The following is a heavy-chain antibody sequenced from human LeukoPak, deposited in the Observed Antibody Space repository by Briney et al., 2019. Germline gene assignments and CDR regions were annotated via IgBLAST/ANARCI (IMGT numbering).Heavy chain of an antibody. J-gene: IGHJ6*03. V-gene: IGHV1-18*01. CDR3: ARLDAPHDYVWGSYRYPSGTYYYYYYMDV. CDR2: ISAYNGNT. Sequence: ASVKVSCKASGYTFTSYGISWVRQAPGQGLERMGWISAYNGNTNYAEKLQGRVTMTTDTSTSTAYMELRSLRSDDTAVYYCARLDAPHDYVWGSYRYPSGTYYYYYYMDVWGKGTTVTVSS. CDR1: GYTFTSYG. D-gene: IGHD3-16*02.